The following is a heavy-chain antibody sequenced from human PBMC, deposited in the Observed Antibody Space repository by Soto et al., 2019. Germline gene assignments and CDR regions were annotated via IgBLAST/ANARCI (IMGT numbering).Heavy chain of an antibody. Sequence: ASVKVSCKASGYTFTSNDINWVRQASGQGLEWMGWMNPNTGGSGYAQDFQGRITMTRDTATSTAYMELTSLRSDDTVVYYCARGGPAAGYDLWGQGTLVTVSS. CDR1: GYTFTSND. CDR3: ARGGPAAGYDL. CDR2: MNPNTGGS. J-gene: IGHJ4*02. V-gene: IGHV1-8*01. D-gene: IGHD6-13*01.